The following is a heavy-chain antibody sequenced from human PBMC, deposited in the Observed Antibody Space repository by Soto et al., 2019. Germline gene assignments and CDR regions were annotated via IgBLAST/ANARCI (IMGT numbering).Heavy chain of an antibody. Sequence: ASVKVSCKASGYTFTIYYMHWVRQAPGQGLEWMGIINPSGGSTSYAQKFQGRVTMTRDTSTSTVYMELSSLRSEDTAVYYCARTLTGEYYFDYWGQGTLVTVSS. CDR1: GYTFTIYY. CDR2: INPSGGST. J-gene: IGHJ4*02. V-gene: IGHV1-46*01. D-gene: IGHD7-27*01. CDR3: ARTLTGEYYFDY.